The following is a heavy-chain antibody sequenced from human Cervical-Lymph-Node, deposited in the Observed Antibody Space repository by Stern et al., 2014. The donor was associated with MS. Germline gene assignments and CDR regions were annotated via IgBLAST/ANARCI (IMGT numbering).Heavy chain of an antibody. CDR2: VYYNGST. J-gene: IGHJ4*02. V-gene: IGHV4-59*01. CDR3: ARHSVGVKDFDS. CDR1: GGSIRTFS. Sequence: QVQLQESGPGLVKPSATLSLTCTVSGGSIRTFSWSWIRQPPGRGLEWIGCVYYNGSTTHNPSLKSRVTMSVDTSKSQLSLRLHSVTAADTAVYYCARHSVGVKDFDSWGQGTLVTVSS. D-gene: IGHD4-23*01.